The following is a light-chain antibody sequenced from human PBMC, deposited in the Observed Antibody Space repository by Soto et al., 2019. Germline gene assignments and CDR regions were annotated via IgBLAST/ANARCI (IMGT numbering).Light chain of an antibody. Sequence: QSVLTQPLSASGTPGQTVTISCSGTNSNIGTHYVSWYQHFPGTAPKLLIYTSNQRPSGVPDRFSGSKSGTSASLAISGLRSEDEADYYCAAWDDSLSGRVFGGGTQLTVL. CDR2: TSN. V-gene: IGLV1-47*02. J-gene: IGLJ3*02. CDR1: NSNIGTHY. CDR3: AAWDDSLSGRV.